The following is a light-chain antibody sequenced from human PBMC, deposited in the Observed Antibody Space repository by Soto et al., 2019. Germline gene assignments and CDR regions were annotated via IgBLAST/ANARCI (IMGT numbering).Light chain of an antibody. V-gene: IGLV2-14*01. J-gene: IGLJ1*01. CDR2: DVS. CDR1: SSDGGGYNY. Sequence: QSALTQPASVSGSPGQSITISCTGTSSDGGGYNYVSWYQKHPGKAPKLMIYDVSNRPSGVSNRFSGSKSANTASLTISGLQAEDEADYYCSSYTSSSTLDVFGTGTKLTVL. CDR3: SSYTSSSTLDV.